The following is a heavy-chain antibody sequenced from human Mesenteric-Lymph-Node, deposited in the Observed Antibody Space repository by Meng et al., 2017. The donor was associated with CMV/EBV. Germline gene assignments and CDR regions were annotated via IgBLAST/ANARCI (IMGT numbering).Heavy chain of an antibody. CDR1: GGSFSGYY. CDR3: ARGSSYDILTGYFDY. V-gene: IGHV4-34*01. CDR2: INHSGST. Sequence: GEGLWKPSATLSVTWAVYGGSFSGYYWNWIRQSPEMGLEWIGEINHSGSTTYNPSFTSRIIISVDTSTNQISLNMSSVTAADTAVYYCARGSSYDILTGYFDYWGQGALVTVSS. J-gene: IGHJ4*02. D-gene: IGHD3-9*01.